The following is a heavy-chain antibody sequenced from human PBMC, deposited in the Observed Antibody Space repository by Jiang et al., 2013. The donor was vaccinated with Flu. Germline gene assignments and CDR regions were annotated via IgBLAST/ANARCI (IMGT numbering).Heavy chain of an antibody. J-gene: IGHJ6*02. CDR1: GYTFTSYG. CDR3: ARDDTGRVTLDFSGVIISLGXQIYYYAMDV. V-gene: IGHV1-18*01. CDR2: ISAYNGNT. Sequence: GAEVKKPGASVKVSCKASGYTFTSYGISWVRQAPGQGLEWMGWISAYNGNTNYAQKLQGRVTMTTDTSTSTAYMELRSLRSDDTAVYYCARDDTGRVTLDFSGVIISLGXQIYYYAMDVWGQGTTVTVSS. D-gene: IGHD3-10*01.